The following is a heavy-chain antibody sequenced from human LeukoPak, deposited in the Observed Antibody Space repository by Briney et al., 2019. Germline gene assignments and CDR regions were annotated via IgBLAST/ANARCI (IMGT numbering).Heavy chain of an antibody. V-gene: IGHV1-2*02. CDR2: INPNSGGT. CDR1: GYTFTGYY. CDR3: ARDLGPAVTTGGDYYYGMDV. D-gene: IGHD4-17*01. J-gene: IGHJ6*04. Sequence: ASVKVSCKASGYTFTGYYMHWVRQAPGQGLEWMGWINPNSGGTNYAQKFQGRVTMTRDTSISTAYMELSRLRSDDTAVYYCARDLGPAVTTGGDYYYGMDVWGKGTTVTVSS.